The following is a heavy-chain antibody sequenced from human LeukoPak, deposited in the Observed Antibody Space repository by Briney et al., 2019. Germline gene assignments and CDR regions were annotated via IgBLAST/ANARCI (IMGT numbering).Heavy chain of an antibody. D-gene: IGHD1-7*01. V-gene: IGHV1-2*02. J-gene: IGHJ5*02. Sequence: GASVKISCNASGHSFSGHYLHWVRQTPGQGLEWMGWISPDSGGTSYAQKFQDKVTMTRDTSTTTAYMDLRGLTFDDTAVHYCAITTGRGTTTAYWFDPWGQGTLVTVSS. CDR3: AITTGRGTTTAYWFDP. CDR2: ISPDSGGT. CDR1: GHSFSGHY.